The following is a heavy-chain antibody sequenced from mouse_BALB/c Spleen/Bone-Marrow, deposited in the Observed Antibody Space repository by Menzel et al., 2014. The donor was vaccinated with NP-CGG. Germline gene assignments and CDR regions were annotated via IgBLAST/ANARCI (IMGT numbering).Heavy chain of an antibody. Sequence: EVMLVESGGGLVQPKGSLKLSCAASGFTFXTYAMDWVRQAPGKGLEWVARIRSKSNNYATYYADSVKDRFTISRDDSQSMLYLQMNNLKTEDTAMYYCVSHGSWFAYWGQGTLVTVSA. CDR1: GFTFXTYA. CDR2: IRSKSNNYAT. CDR3: VSHGSWFAY. V-gene: IGHV10-1*02. J-gene: IGHJ3*01.